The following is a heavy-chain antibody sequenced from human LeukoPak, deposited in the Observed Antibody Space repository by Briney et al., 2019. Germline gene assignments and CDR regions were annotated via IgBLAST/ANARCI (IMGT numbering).Heavy chain of an antibody. CDR3: ARKMEGARKWFDP. Sequence: SETLSLTCTVSGGSISSGSYYWSWIRQPAGKGLEWIGRIYTSGSTNYNPSLKSRVTISVDTSKNQFSLKLSSVTAADTAVYYCARKMEGARKWFDPWGQGTLVTVSS. CDR2: IYTSGST. CDR1: GGSISSGSYY. D-gene: IGHD1-26*01. J-gene: IGHJ5*02. V-gene: IGHV4-61*02.